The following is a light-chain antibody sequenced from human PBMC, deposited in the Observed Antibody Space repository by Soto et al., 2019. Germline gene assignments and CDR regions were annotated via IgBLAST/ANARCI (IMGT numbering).Light chain of an antibody. CDR1: QSISSW. J-gene: IGKJ1*01. V-gene: IGKV1-39*01. Sequence: DIQMTLSLSTLSASVLYIFTITFLASQSISSWLAWYQQTPGKAPKSLIYGASSLQSGVPSRFSGSGSGTDFTLTISSLQPEDFATYYCQESYSTPVTCGQGSMVDIK. CDR2: GAS. CDR3: QESYSTPVT.